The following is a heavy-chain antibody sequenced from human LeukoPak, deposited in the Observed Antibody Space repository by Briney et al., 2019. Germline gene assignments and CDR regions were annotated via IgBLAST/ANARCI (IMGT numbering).Heavy chain of an antibody. Sequence: ASVKVSCKASGYTFTGYYMHWVRQAPGQGLEWMGWIKPNSGGTNYAQKFQGSVTMTRDTSISTAYMELSRLRSDDTAVYYCARFPLTSCTMDYWGQGTLVTVSS. D-gene: IGHD2-8*01. J-gene: IGHJ4*02. CDR2: IKPNSGGT. CDR3: ARFPLTSCTMDY. CDR1: GYTFTGYY. V-gene: IGHV1-2*02.